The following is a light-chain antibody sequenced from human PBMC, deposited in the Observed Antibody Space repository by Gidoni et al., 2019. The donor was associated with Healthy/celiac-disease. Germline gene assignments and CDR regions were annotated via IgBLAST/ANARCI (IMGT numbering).Light chain of an antibody. Sequence: QSALTQPASVSGSPGQSITISCTGTSSDVGGYNYVSWYQQHPGKAPKLMIYEVSNRPSGVPDRFSGSKSGNTASLTISGLQAEDEADYSCSSYTSSSTLYVFGTGTNVTVL. CDR2: EVS. CDR3: SSYTSSSTLYV. J-gene: IGLJ1*01. CDR1: SSDVGGYNY. V-gene: IGLV2-14*01.